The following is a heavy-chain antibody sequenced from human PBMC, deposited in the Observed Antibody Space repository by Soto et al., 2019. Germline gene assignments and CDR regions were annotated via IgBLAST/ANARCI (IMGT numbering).Heavy chain of an antibody. CDR2: ISGSGGST. Sequence: GGSLRLSCAASGFTFSSYAMSWVRQAPGKGLEWVSAISGSGGSTYYADSVKGRFTISRDNSKNTLYLQMNSLRAEDTAVYYCAKAVANLDCSSTSCYLFGWSVAYDYWGQGTLVTVSS. V-gene: IGHV3-23*01. CDR1: GFTFSSYA. D-gene: IGHD2-2*01. J-gene: IGHJ4*02. CDR3: AKAVANLDCSSTSCYLFGWSVAYDY.